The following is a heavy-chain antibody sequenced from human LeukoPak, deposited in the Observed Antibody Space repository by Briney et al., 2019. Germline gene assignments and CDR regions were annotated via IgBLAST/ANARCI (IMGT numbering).Heavy chain of an antibody. CDR3: ASSSGTDAFDI. CDR1: GGSISSYY. CDR2: IYYSGST. D-gene: IGHD3-22*01. J-gene: IGHJ3*02. Sequence: SETLSLTCTVSGGSISSYYWSWIRQPPGKGLEWIGYIYYSGSTNYNPSLKSRVTMSVDTSKNQFSLKLSSVTAADTAVYYCASSSGTDAFDIWGQGTMVTVSS. V-gene: IGHV4-59*12.